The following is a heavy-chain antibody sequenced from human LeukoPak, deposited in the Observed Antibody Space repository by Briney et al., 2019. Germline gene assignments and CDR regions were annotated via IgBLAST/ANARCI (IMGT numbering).Heavy chain of an antibody. CDR1: GFTFSSYW. J-gene: IGHJ3*02. Sequence: PGGSLRLSCAASGFTFSSYWMSWVRQAPGKGLEWVANIKQDGSEKYYVDSVKGRFTISRDNAKNSPYLQMNSLRAEDTAVYYCARIRVGMATISIVDDAFDIWGQGTMVTVSS. D-gene: IGHD5-24*01. CDR2: IKQDGSEK. CDR3: ARIRVGMATISIVDDAFDI. V-gene: IGHV3-7*01.